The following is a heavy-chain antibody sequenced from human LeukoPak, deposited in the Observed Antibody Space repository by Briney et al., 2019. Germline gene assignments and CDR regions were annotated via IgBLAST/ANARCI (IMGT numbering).Heavy chain of an antibody. CDR1: GFTFSNYW. CDR3: ARDFGILTGSYYYYYGMDV. CDR2: INSDGSST. Sequence: PGGSLRLSCAASGFTFSNYWMHWVRQAPGKGLVWVSRINSDGSSTSYADSVKGRFTISRDNARNTLYLQMNSLRVEDTAVYYCARDFGILTGSYYYYYGMDVWGQGTTVTVSS. V-gene: IGHV3-74*01. D-gene: IGHD3-9*01. J-gene: IGHJ6*02.